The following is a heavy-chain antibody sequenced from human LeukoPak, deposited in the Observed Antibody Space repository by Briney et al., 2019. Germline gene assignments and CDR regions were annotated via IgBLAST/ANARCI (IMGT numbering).Heavy chain of an antibody. J-gene: IGHJ4*02. V-gene: IGHV4-30-4*08. Sequence: SQTLSLTCSVSGGSISSGDYYWSWIRQPPGKGLEWIGYIYYSGSTYYNPSLKSRVTMSVDPSKNQFSLKLSSVTAADTAVYYCARGELMVFANQFDYWGQGTLVTVSS. D-gene: IGHD2-8*01. CDR1: GGSISSGDYY. CDR2: IYYSGST. CDR3: ARGELMVFANQFDY.